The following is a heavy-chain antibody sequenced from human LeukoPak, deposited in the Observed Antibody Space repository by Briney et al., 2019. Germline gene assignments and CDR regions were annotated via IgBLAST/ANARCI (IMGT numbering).Heavy chain of an antibody. CDR2: ISSSGHVT. V-gene: IGHV3-23*01. D-gene: IGHD6-19*01. J-gene: IGHJ4*02. CDR3: AKHRLPVAGSPSKNPTAYFED. CDR1: GFTFSGYA. Sequence: SGGSLRLSCAASGFTFSGYAVHWVRQAPGKGLEWVSAISSSGHVTFYADSVKGRFTVSRDQSQNTLFLQMSSLRADDTAVYYCAKHRLPVAGSPSKNPTAYFEDWGQGILVTVSS.